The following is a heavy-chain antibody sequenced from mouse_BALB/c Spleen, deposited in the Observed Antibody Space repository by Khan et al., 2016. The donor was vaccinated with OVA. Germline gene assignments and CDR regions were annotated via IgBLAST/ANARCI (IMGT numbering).Heavy chain of an antibody. CDR2: INPTSGYT. Sequence: QIQLVQSGAELAKPGASVKMSCKASGYTFTSYWMHWIKQRPGQGLEWIGYINPTSGYTDYNQKFEDKATLTADKSSSTAYMQLNSLTSDDSAVYYCARDRIDYWGQGTTLTVSS. J-gene: IGHJ2*01. V-gene: IGHV1-7*01. CDR3: ARDRIDY. CDR1: GYTFTSYW.